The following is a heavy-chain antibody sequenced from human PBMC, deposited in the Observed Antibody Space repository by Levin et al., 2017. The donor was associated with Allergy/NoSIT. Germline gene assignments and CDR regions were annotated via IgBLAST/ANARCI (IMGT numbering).Heavy chain of an antibody. CDR2: ISASGGST. CDR1: GFTFSTYA. V-gene: IGHV3-23*01. CDR3: AKGTYSSSSRGYYFDY. Sequence: PGGSLRLSCAASGFTFSTYALSWVRQAPGKGLEWVSVISASGGSTDYADSVKGRFTISRDNSKNTLYLQMSSLRADDTAVYYCAKGTYSSSSRGYYFDYWGQGTLVTVSS. J-gene: IGHJ4*02. D-gene: IGHD6-6*01.